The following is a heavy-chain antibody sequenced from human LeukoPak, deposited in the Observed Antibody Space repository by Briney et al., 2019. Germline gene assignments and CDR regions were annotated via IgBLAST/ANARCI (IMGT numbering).Heavy chain of an antibody. V-gene: IGHV3-30*04. CDR3: ARDRLGYSSGWYNAFDI. CDR1: GFTFSNYA. J-gene: IGHJ3*02. Sequence: GGSLRLSCAASGFTFSNYAMNWVRQAPGKGLEWVAIISYDGSNKYYADSVKGRSTISRDNSKNTLYLQMNSLRAEDTAVYYCARDRLGYSSGWYNAFDIWGQGTMVIVSS. CDR2: ISYDGSNK. D-gene: IGHD6-19*01.